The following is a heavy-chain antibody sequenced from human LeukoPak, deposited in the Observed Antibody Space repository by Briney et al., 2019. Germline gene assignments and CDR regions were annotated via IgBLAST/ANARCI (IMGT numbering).Heavy chain of an antibody. V-gene: IGHV4-4*07. J-gene: IGHJ5*02. Sequence: GSTNYNPSLKSRVTMSVDTSKNQFSLKLSSVTAADTAVYYCARSYYYDSSGYYYRWFDPWGQGTLVTVSS. CDR2: GST. CDR3: ARSYYYDSSGYYYRWFDP. D-gene: IGHD3-22*01.